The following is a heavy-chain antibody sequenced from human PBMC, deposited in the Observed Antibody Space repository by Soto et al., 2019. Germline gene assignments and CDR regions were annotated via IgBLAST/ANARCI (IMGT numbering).Heavy chain of an antibody. V-gene: IGHV2-5*02. Sequence: QITLKESGPTLVKPTQTLTLTCTFSGFSLSTSGVGVGWIRQPPGKALEWLALIYWDDDKRNSPSLKSRLTITKDTSKNQVVLTMTNMDPVDTATYYCAHRRSPAAGTWGDAFDIWGQGTMVTVSS. CDR1: GFSLSTSGVG. CDR2: IYWDDDK. CDR3: AHRRSPAAGTWGDAFDI. D-gene: IGHD6-13*01. J-gene: IGHJ3*02.